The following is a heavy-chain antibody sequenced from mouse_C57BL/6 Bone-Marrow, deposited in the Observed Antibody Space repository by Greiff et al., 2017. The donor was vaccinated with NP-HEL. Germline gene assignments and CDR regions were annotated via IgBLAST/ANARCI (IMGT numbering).Heavy chain of an antibody. CDR3: ARERIYYGNYGAMDY. V-gene: IGHV1-59*01. D-gene: IGHD2-1*01. CDR2: IDPSDSYT. CDR1: GYTFTSYW. Sequence: VQLQQPGAELVRPGTSVKLSCKASGYTFTSYWMHWVKQRPGQGLEWIGVIDPSDSYTNYNQKFKGKATLTVDTSSSTAYMQLSSLTSEDSAVYYCARERIYYGNYGAMDYWGQGTSVTVSS. J-gene: IGHJ4*01.